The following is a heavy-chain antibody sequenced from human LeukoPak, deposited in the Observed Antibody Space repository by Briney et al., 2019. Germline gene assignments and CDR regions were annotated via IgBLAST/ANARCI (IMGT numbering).Heavy chain of an antibody. CDR2: ISAYNGNT. Sequence: ASVKVSCKASGYTFTSYGISWVRQAPGQGLEWMGWISAYNGNTNYAQKLQGRVTITTDESTSTAYMELSSLRSEDTAVYYCALSVLVGATSLDYWGQGTLVTVSS. J-gene: IGHJ4*02. D-gene: IGHD1-26*01. CDR3: ALSVLVGATSLDY. V-gene: IGHV1-18*01. CDR1: GYTFTSYG.